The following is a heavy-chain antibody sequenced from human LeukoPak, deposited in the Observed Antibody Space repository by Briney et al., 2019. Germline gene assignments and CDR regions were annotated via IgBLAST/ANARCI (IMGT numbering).Heavy chain of an antibody. J-gene: IGHJ6*03. CDR3: ARQRISSHFYHHMDV. V-gene: IGHV1-8*01. CDR1: GYTFSDYD. CDR2: MNPNSGKT. D-gene: IGHD6-6*01. Sequence: ASVKVSCKASGYTFSDYDINWVRQATGQGLELMGWMNPNSGKTVYAQKFSGRVTMTRNTSISTAYMELSSLRSEDTAVYYCARQRISSHFYHHMDVWGKGTTVTVFS.